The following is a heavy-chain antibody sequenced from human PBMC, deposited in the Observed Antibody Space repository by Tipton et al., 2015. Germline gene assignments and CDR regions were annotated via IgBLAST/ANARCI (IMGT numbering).Heavy chain of an antibody. J-gene: IGHJ4*02. CDR2: INHSGYT. CDR1: GGSTSSHY. CDR3: ARSRYTVTPDS. V-gene: IGHV4-34*01. D-gene: IGHD4-17*01. Sequence: TLSLTCTVSGGSTSSHYWSWIRQSPGKGLEWIGEINHSGYTNYNPSLKSRVTISVDTSRNQFSLRLSSVTAADTAVYYCARSRYTVTPDSWGQGTLVTVSS.